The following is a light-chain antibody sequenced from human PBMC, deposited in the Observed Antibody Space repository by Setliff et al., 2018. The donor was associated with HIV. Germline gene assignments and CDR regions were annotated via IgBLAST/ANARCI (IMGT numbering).Light chain of an antibody. Sequence: QSVLTQPASVSGSPGQSITISCTGTNSDVGSYNFVSWYQLHPGKAPKLMIYGVNNRPSGVSNRFSGSKSGNTASLTISGLQAEDEADHYCCSYAGDTAFYVFGIGTKV. CDR2: GVN. CDR3: CSYAGDTAFYV. CDR1: NSDVGSYNF. V-gene: IGLV2-23*02. J-gene: IGLJ1*01.